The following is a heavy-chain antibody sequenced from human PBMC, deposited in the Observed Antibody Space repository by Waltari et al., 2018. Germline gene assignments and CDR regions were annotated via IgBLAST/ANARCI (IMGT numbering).Heavy chain of an antibody. V-gene: IGHV4-61*02. Sequence: QVQLQESGPGLVRPSQTLSLTCTVSGGSISSGSVYWTWIRQPAGKGLGWVGHIFTSGRTKYNPSLKSRGSVTLDTSENQCFLRLSSLTAADTAVYYGARDEARYYDIMTGGGYYGLDVWGQGTTVTVSS. D-gene: IGHD3-9*01. CDR3: ARDEARYYDIMTGGGYYGLDV. CDR1: GGSISSGSVY. J-gene: IGHJ6*02. CDR2: IFTSGRT.